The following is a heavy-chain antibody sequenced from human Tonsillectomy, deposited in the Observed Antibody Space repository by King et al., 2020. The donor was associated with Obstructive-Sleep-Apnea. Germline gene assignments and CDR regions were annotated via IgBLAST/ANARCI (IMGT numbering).Heavy chain of an antibody. Sequence: VQLVESGGGVVQPGRCLRLSCAASGFTFSSYAMHWVRQAPGKGLEWVGVISYDGSNKYYADSVKGRFTISTDNSKNTLYLQMDSLRAEDTCVYYCARVYSSSWYDYWGPGTLVTVSS. D-gene: IGHD6-13*01. CDR3: ARVYSSSWYDY. CDR2: ISYDGSNK. J-gene: IGHJ4*02. CDR1: GFTFSSYA. V-gene: IGHV3-30*04.